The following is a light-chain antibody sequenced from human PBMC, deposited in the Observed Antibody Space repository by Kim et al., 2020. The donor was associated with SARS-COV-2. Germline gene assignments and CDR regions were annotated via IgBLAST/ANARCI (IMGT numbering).Light chain of an antibody. V-gene: IGLV3-19*01. CDR2: GKN. Sequence: SSELTQDPAVSVALVQTVRITCQGDSLRSYYASWYQQKPGQAPVLVIYGKNNRPSGIPDRFSGSSSGNTDSLTITGAQAEDEADYYCNSRESSGNHLVFG. CDR3: NSRESSGNHLV. CDR1: SLRSYY. J-gene: IGLJ3*02.